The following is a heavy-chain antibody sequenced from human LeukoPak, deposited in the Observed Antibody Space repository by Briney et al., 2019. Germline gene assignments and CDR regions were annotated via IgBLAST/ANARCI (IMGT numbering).Heavy chain of an antibody. CDR1: GFTFSSYG. D-gene: IGHD6-19*01. V-gene: IGHV3-30*03. J-gene: IGHJ4*02. CDR3: ARDPYSSGWYGGRYFDY. Sequence: GGSLRLSCAASGFTFSSYGMHWVRQAPGKGLEWVAVISYDGSNKYYADSVKGRFTISRDNAKNSLYLQMNSLRAEDTAVYYCARDPYSSGWYGGRYFDYWGQGTLVTVSS. CDR2: ISYDGSNK.